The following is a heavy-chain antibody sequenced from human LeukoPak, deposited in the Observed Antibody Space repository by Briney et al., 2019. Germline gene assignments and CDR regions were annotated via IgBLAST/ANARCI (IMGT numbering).Heavy chain of an antibody. V-gene: IGHV4-38-2*02. D-gene: IGHD2-15*01. J-gene: IGHJ4*02. CDR2: IYHSGST. Sequence: SETLSFTCTVSGYSISSGYYWGWIRQPPGKGLEWIGSIYHSGSTYYNPPLKSRVTISVDTSKNQFSLKLSSVTAADTAVYYCARVVVVAAVDYWGQGTLVTVSS. CDR1: GYSISSGYY. CDR3: ARVVVVAAVDY.